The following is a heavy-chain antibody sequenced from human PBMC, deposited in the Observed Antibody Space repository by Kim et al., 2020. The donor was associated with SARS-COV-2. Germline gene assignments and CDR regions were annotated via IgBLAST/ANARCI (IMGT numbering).Heavy chain of an antibody. CDR2: INHSGST. CDR1: GGSFSGYY. Sequence: SETLSLTCAVYGGSFSGYYWSWIRQPPGKGLEWIGEINHSGSTNYNPSLKSRVTISVDTSKNQFSLKLSSVTAADTAVYYCARGGPMVRGVIRQYWYFDLWGRGTLVTVSS. CDR3: ARGGPMVRGVIRQYWYFDL. J-gene: IGHJ2*01. V-gene: IGHV4-34*01. D-gene: IGHD3-10*01.